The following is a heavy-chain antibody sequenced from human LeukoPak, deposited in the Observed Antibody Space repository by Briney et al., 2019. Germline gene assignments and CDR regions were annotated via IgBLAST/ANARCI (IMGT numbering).Heavy chain of an antibody. D-gene: IGHD5-24*01. V-gene: IGHV4-59*01. J-gene: IGHJ3*02. Sequence: SETLSLTCTVSGGSISSYYWNWIRQPPGKGLEWIGYIYYSGSTNYNPSLKSRVTISVDTSKNQFSLKLSSVTAADTAVYYCAGRLWRRDGYNLSAFDIWGKGTMVTVSS. CDR2: IYYSGST. CDR3: AGRLWRRDGYNLSAFDI. CDR1: GGSISSYY.